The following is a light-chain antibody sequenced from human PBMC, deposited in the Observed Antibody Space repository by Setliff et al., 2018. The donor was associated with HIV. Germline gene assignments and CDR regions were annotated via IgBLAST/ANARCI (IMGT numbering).Light chain of an antibody. V-gene: IGLV2-14*03. CDR2: DVT. CDR3: CSYTSSLTYV. CDR1: SSDVGSYNF. J-gene: IGLJ1*01. Sequence: QSALTQPASVSGSPGQSITLSCTGTSSDVGSYNFVSWYQQHPGRAPKRMIYDVTKRPSGVSDRFSGSKSVNTASLTISGLQTEDEADDYCCSYTSSLTYVFGTGTKVTVL.